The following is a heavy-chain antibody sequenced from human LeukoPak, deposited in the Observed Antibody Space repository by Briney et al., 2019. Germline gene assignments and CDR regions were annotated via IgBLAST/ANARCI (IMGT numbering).Heavy chain of an antibody. CDR3: AKSPLVVPAAIHYFDY. J-gene: IGHJ4*02. Sequence: PGGSLRLSCAASGFTFSSYTMNWVRQAPGRGLEWVSSITSGSDYIYYADSVKGRFTISRDNAKNSLYLQMNSLRAEDTAVYYCAKSPLVVPAAIHYFDYWGQGTLVTVSS. CDR1: GFTFSSYT. CDR2: ITSGSDYI. D-gene: IGHD2-2*01. V-gene: IGHV3-21*04.